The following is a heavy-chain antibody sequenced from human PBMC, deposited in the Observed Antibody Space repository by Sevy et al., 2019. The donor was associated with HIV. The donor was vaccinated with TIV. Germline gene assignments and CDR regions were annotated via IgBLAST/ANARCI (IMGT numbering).Heavy chain of an antibody. CDR2: INWNGGST. V-gene: IGHV3-20*04. J-gene: IGHJ4*01. CDR1: GFTFEDYG. CDR3: ARDRPSYYDYRTGYHDF. Sequence: GGSLRLSCAASGFTFEDYGMSWVRQVPGKGPEWVSGINWNGGSTSYADSVKGRFTISRDNAQNSLYLQMKGLRAEDTALYYCARDRPSYYDYRTGYHDFWGQGTRVTVSS. D-gene: IGHD3-3*01.